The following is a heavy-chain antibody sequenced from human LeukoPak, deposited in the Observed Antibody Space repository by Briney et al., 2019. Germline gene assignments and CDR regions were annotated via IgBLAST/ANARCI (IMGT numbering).Heavy chain of an antibody. J-gene: IGHJ4*02. CDR2: IWYDGSNK. D-gene: IGHD3-10*01. CDR1: GFTFSSYG. CDR3: ARSDHNIWFGLNY. Sequence: PGGSLRLSCAASGFTFSSYGMHWVRQAPGKGLEWVAAIWYDGSNKYYADSVKGRFTISRDNSKNTPYLQMSSLRAEDTAVYYRARSDHNIWFGLNYWGQGALVTVSS. V-gene: IGHV3-33*01.